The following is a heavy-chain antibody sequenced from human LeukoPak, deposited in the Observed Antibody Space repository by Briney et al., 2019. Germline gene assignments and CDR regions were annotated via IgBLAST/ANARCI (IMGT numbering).Heavy chain of an antibody. CDR1: GFTFSDYY. Sequence: KSGGSLRLSCAASGFTFSDYYMSWIRQAPGEGLEWVSYISSSGSTIYYADSVKGRFTISRDNAKNSLYLQMNSLRAEDTAVYYCARIGGCSSTSCYTYNWFDPWGQGTLVTVSS. CDR3: ARIGGCSSTSCYTYNWFDP. J-gene: IGHJ5*02. D-gene: IGHD2-2*02. V-gene: IGHV3-11*01. CDR2: ISSSGSTI.